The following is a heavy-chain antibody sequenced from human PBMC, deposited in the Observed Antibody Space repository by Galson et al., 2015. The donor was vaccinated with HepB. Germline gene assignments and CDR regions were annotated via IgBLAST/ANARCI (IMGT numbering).Heavy chain of an antibody. CDR1: GYTFTDYY. CDR3: YSSSPGGGFDY. D-gene: IGHD6-6*01. J-gene: IGHJ4*02. Sequence: VKVSCKVSGYTFTDYYMHWVQQAPGKGLEWMGLVDPEDGETIYAEKFQGRVTITADTSTDTAYMELSSLRSEDTAVYYCYSSSPGGGFDYWGQGTLVTVSS. CDR2: VDPEDGET. V-gene: IGHV1-69-2*01.